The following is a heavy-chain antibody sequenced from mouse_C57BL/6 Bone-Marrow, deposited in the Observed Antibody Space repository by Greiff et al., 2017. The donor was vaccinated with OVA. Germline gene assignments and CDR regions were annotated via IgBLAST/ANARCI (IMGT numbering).Heavy chain of an antibody. V-gene: IGHV1-81*01. CDR3: AREEAYAIRRDWYFDV. Sequence: QVQLQQSGAELARPGASVKLSCKASGYTFTSYGISWVKQRPGQGLEWIGEIYPRSGNTYYNEKFKGKATLTADKSSSTAYMELRSLTSEDSAVYFCAREEAYAIRRDWYFDVWGTGTTVTVSS. J-gene: IGHJ1*03. CDR1: GYTFTSYG. D-gene: IGHD6-5*01. CDR2: IYPRSGNT.